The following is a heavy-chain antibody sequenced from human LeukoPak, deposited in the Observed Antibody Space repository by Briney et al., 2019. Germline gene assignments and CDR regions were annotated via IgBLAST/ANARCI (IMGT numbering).Heavy chain of an antibody. Sequence: GASVKVSCKASGGTFSSYAISWVRQAPGQGLEWMGGIIPIFGTANYAQKFQGRVTLTADESTSTAYMELSSLRSEDTAVYYCASPSGYSYGSKGDYWGQGTLVTVSS. CDR2: IIPIFGTA. CDR3: ASPSGYSYGSKGDY. CDR1: GGTFSSYA. V-gene: IGHV1-69*01. D-gene: IGHD5-18*01. J-gene: IGHJ4*02.